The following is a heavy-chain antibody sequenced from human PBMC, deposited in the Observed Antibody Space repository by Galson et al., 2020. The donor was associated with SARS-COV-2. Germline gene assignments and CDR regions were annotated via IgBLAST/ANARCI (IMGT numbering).Heavy chain of an antibody. Sequence: GGSLRLSCAASGFTFSTYAMHWVRQAPGKGLEWMAIISFDGANKYYADSVKGRFTISRDNSKNTLYLQMNSLRAEDTAVCYCARGVGYGSPFDYWGQGTLVTVSS. CDR2: ISFDGANK. D-gene: IGHD3-10*01. CDR3: ARGVGYGSPFDY. V-gene: IGHV3-30-3*01. CDR1: GFTFSTYA. J-gene: IGHJ4*02.